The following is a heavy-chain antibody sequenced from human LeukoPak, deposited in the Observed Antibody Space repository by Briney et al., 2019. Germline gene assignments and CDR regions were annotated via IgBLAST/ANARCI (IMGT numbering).Heavy chain of an antibody. D-gene: IGHD6-19*01. CDR1: GFTFSGSA. J-gene: IGHJ6*02. CDR2: IRTKPNNYAT. V-gene: IGHV3-73*01. Sequence: PGGSLKLSCAASGFTFSGSAMHWVRQASGKGLQWVGRIRTKPNNYATTYAASVRGRFTISRDDSKNTAYLQMNSLKAEDTAVYYCTRLAAVAATNYYYYGMDVWGQGTRVTVSS. CDR3: TRLAAVAATNYYYYGMDV.